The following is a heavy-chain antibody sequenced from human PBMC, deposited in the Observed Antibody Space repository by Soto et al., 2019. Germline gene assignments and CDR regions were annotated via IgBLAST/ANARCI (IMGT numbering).Heavy chain of an antibody. D-gene: IGHD3-22*01. CDR1: GSTFTRCA. CDR2: INAGNGNT. J-gene: IGHJ3*02. Sequence: FKGSGSTFTRCAMDWVRQAPGQRLEWMGCINAGNGNTKYSQEFQGRVTITRDTSASTAYMELSSLRSEDTAVYYCARRGYYDSSGYNRVSPGAFDTWGQGPMVTV. CDR3: ARRGYYDSSGYNRVSPGAFDT. V-gene: IGHV1-3*01.